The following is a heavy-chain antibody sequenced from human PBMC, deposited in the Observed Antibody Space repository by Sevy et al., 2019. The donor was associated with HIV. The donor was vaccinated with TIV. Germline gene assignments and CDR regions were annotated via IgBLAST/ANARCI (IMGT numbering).Heavy chain of an antibody. CDR1: GFTFSKYW. Sequence: GGSLRLSCAASGFTFSKYWMGWVRQAPGKGLEWVANIKQDAGQKYYVDSVKGRFTIYRDNAKNSLYLQMNSLRAEDTAVYFCARDDGNYYFDYWGQGTLVTVSS. D-gene: IGHD1-7*01. CDR3: ARDDGNYYFDY. CDR2: IKQDAGQK. V-gene: IGHV3-7*01. J-gene: IGHJ4*02.